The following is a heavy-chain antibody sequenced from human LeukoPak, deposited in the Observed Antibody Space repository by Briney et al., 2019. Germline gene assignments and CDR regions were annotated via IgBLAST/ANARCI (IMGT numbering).Heavy chain of an antibody. CDR3: ARDVHGDYGSGWFDP. V-gene: IGHV1-69*05. CDR2: IMPLFGTA. CDR1: GGTFNNSA. J-gene: IGHJ5*02. Sequence: ASVKVSCKTSGGTFNNSAISWVRQAPGQGLEWLGGIMPLFGTAGFAQKFQGRVTITKDESTRTVYLELTSLTSDDTAVYYCARDVHGDYGSGWFDPWGQGTLVSVSS. D-gene: IGHD4-17*01.